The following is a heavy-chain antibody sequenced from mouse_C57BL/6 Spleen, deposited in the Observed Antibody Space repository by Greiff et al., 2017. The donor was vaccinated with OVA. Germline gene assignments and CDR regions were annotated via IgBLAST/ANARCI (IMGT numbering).Heavy chain of an antibody. J-gene: IGHJ2*01. V-gene: IGHV1-81*01. Sequence: QVQLKQSGAELARPGASVKLSCKASGYTFPSSGISWVKQRTGQGLEWIGEIYPRSGNTYYNEKFKGKATLTADKSSSTAYMELRSLTSEDSAVYFCARDSSGYVDYWGQGTTLTVSS. CDR2: IYPRSGNT. CDR1: GYTFPSSG. D-gene: IGHD3-2*02. CDR3: ARDSSGYVDY.